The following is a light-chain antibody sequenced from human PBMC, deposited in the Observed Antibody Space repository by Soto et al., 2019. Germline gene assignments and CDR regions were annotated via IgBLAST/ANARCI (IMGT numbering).Light chain of an antibody. CDR2: SNN. Sequence: QSVLTQPPSVSGAPGQRISISCTGSSSNIGAGSDVHWYQQLPGTAPKLLIYSNNQRPSGVPDRFSGSKSGTSASLAISGLRSEDEADYYCAAWDDSLSVHVVFGGGTKVTVL. V-gene: IGLV1-47*02. J-gene: IGLJ2*01. CDR3: AAWDDSLSVHVV. CDR1: SSNIGAGSD.